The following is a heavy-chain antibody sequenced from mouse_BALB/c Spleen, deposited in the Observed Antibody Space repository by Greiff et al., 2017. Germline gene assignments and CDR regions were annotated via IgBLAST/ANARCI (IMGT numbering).Heavy chain of an antibody. J-gene: IGHJ2*01. V-gene: IGHV5-12-2*01. CDR3: ARHGPTLDY. CDR1: GFTFSSYT. Sequence: EVKLMESGGGLVQPGGSLKLSCAASGFTFSSYTMSWVRQTPEKRLEWVAYISNGGGSTYYPDTVKGRFTISRDNAKNTLYLQMSSLKSEDTAMYYCARHGPTLDYWGQGTTLTVSS. CDR2: ISNGGGST.